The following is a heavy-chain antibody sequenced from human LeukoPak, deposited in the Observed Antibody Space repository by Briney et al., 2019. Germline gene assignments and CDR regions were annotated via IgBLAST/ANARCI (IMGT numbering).Heavy chain of an antibody. V-gene: IGHV1-18*04. CDR3: ARACTTFITQWCFSDF. J-gene: IGHJ4*02. D-gene: IGHD2/OR15-2a*01. CDR1: GYSFTTYV. Sequence: SVKVSCKASGYSFTTYVITWVRQAPGLGPEWLGWINPQNGNTNFAQRFQGRVTMTTDTSTNTAYMELRSLTSDDTAVYYCARACTTFITQWCFSDFWGQGTLVTVSS. CDR2: INPQNGNT.